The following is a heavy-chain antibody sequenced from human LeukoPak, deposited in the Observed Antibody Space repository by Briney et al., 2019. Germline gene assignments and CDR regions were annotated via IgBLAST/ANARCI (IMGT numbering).Heavy chain of an antibody. Sequence: PGGSLRLSCAASGFTFSSYWMSWVRQAPGKGLEWVANIKQDGSEKYYVDSVKGRFTISRDNAKNSLYLQMNSLRAEDTAVYYCAREEDGDPCYFDYWGQGTLVTVSS. D-gene: IGHD4-17*01. CDR2: IKQDGSEK. CDR1: GFTFSSYW. CDR3: AREEDGDPCYFDY. J-gene: IGHJ4*02. V-gene: IGHV3-7*01.